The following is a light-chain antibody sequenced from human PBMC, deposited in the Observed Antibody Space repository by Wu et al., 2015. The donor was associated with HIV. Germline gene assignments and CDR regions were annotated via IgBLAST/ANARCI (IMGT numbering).Light chain of an antibody. J-gene: IGKJ1*01. Sequence: EIVMTQSPATLSVSPGERATLSCRASQSVSSNLAWYQQKPGQAPRLLIYGASTRATGIPARFSGSGSGTEFTLTISRLQSEDFAIYYCQQYYSYPRTFGQGTKVEIK. V-gene: IGKV3-15*01. CDR1: QSVSSN. CDR2: GAS. CDR3: QQYYSYPRT.